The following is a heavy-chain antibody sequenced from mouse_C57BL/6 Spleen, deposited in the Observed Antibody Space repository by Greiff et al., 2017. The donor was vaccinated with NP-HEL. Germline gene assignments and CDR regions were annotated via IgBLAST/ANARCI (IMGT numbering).Heavy chain of an antibody. CDR1: GYTFTDYY. D-gene: IGHD3-3*01. CDR3: AKRGDFYYFDY. Sequence: VQLHQSGPELVKPGASVKISCKASGYTFTDYYMNWVKQSHGQSLEWIGDINPNYGGSSYNQKFKGKATLTVDKSSSTAYMELRSLTSKDTAVYFCAKRGDFYYFDYWGQGTTLTVSS. V-gene: IGHV1-26*01. CDR2: INPNYGGS. J-gene: IGHJ2*01.